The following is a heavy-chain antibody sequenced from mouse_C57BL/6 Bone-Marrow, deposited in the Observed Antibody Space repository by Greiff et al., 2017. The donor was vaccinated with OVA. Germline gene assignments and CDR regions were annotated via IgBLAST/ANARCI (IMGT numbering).Heavy chain of an antibody. CDR1: GFNIKDDY. CDR2: IDPENGDT. Sequence: EVKLMESGAELVRPGASVKLSCTASGFNIKDDYMHWVKQRPEQGLEWIGWIDPENGDTEYASKFQGKATITADTSSNTAYLQLSSLTSEDTAVYYCTGTGRFAYWGQGTLVTVSA. J-gene: IGHJ3*01. CDR3: TGTGRFAY. D-gene: IGHD3-3*01. V-gene: IGHV14-4*01.